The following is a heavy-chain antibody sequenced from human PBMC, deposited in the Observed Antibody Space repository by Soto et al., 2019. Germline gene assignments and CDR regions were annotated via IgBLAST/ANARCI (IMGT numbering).Heavy chain of an antibody. CDR3: VRERPDGARLDP. D-gene: IGHD6-6*01. CDR1: GRSISSGDYY. Sequence: PSDTLSLPCTFSGRSISSGDYYWSWIRQPPGKGLEWIGYIYHSGSTYYHPSLKSRVTISVDTSKNQFSLKLSSVTVADPAVYYCVRERPDGARLDPWGQGTLVTVS. CDR2: IYHSGST. V-gene: IGHV4-30-4*02. J-gene: IGHJ5*02.